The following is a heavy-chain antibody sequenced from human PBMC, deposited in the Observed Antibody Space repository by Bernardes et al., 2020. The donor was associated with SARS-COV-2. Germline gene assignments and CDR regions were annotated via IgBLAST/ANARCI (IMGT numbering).Heavy chain of an antibody. Sequence: GGSLRLSCAASGFTFSSYWMSWVRQAPGKGLEWVANIKQDGSEKYYVDSVKGRFTISRDNAKNSLYLQMNSLRAEDTAVYYCARDMDSSGWYGDYYFDYWGQGTLVTVS. CDR1: GFTFSSYW. D-gene: IGHD6-19*01. CDR3: ARDMDSSGWYGDYYFDY. CDR2: IKQDGSEK. J-gene: IGHJ4*02. V-gene: IGHV3-7*01.